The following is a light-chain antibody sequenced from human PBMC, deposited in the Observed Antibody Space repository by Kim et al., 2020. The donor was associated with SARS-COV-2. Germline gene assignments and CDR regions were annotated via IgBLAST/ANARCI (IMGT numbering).Light chain of an antibody. CDR1: SSNNGSNS. J-gene: IGLJ3*02. Sequence: GQGVTTSCYGTSSNNGSNSVTWYQQLPRTAPKVLIYSDVQRPSGVPERISGSKSGTSASLAISGLQSEDEADYYCATWDDSLTAWLFGGGTQLTVL. V-gene: IGLV1-44*01. CDR3: ATWDDSLTAWL. CDR2: SDV.